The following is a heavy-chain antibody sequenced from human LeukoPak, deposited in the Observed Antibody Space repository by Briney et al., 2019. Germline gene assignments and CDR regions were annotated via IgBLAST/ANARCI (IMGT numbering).Heavy chain of an antibody. J-gene: IGHJ3*02. CDR1: GFTYSSYS. CDR3: VRDTAYAFDM. Sequence: GGSLRLSCAATGFTYSSYSMNWVRQAPGKGLEWVSSISSSSSYIYYADSVKGRFTMSRDNAKNSLYLQMNSLRAEDTAVYYCVRDTAYAFDMWGQGTMVTVSS. D-gene: IGHD2-21*02. CDR2: ISSSSSYI. V-gene: IGHV3-21*01.